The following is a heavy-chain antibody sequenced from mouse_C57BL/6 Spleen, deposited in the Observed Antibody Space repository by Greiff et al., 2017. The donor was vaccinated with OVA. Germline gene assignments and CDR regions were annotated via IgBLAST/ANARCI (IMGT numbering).Heavy chain of an antibody. Sequence: QVTLKESGPGILQPSQTLSLTCSSSGFSLSTSGMGVGWIRQPSGKGLEWLAHPWWDDAKYYNPALKSRLTISKDTSKNQVFLKIANVDTADTATYYCARITTVSRDFDVWGTGTTVTVSS. CDR2: PWWDDAK. J-gene: IGHJ1*03. D-gene: IGHD1-1*01. CDR3: ARITTVSRDFDV. V-gene: IGHV8-8*01. CDR1: GFSLSTSGMG.